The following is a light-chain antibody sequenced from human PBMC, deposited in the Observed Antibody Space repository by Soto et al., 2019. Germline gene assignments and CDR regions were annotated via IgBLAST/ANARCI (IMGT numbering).Light chain of an antibody. CDR2: EVT. V-gene: IGLV2-8*01. CDR3: ASYAGGKNFYV. Sequence: VLTQPPSASGSPGQTVTISCTGTSSDVGGYDYVSWYQQHPGEAPKLILYEVTKRPSGIPDRFSGSKSGNTASLTVSGLQAEDEADYHCASYAGGKNFYVFGTGTKVTVL. J-gene: IGLJ1*01. CDR1: SSDVGGYDY.